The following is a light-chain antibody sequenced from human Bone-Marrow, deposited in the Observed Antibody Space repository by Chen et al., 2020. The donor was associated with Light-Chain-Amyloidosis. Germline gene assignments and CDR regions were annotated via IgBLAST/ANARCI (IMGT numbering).Light chain of an antibody. V-gene: IGLV3-21*02. CDR2: DDS. J-gene: IGLJ3*02. CDR3: QVWDRSSDRPV. Sequence: DVLTQPSSLSVAPGQTAALGCGGNNIGSTGVHWYQQTPGQAPLLVVYDDSDRPSGIPERLSGSNSGNTATLTISRVEAGDEADYYCQVWDRSSDRPVFGGGTKLTVL. CDR1: NIGSTG.